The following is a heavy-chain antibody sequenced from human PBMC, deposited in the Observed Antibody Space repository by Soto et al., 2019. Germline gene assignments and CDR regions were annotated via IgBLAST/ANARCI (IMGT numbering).Heavy chain of an antibody. CDR1: GDSFTSYW. J-gene: IGHJ6*02. CDR3: ARRDVVVPAASGRYYGLDV. Sequence: GESLKISCKGSGDSFTSYWLSWVRQMPGKGLEWVGRIAPSDSYTKYRPSFRGHVTISADKSIRTACLQWSSLKASDPAMYYCARRDVVVPAASGRYYGLDVWGQGTTVTVSS. CDR2: IAPSDSYT. V-gene: IGHV5-10-1*01. D-gene: IGHD2-2*01.